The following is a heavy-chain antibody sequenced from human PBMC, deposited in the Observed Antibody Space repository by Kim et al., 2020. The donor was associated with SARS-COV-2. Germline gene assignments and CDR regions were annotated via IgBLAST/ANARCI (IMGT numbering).Heavy chain of an antibody. CDR2: IGGTGTST. CDR1: GFTFTYA. Sequence: GGSLRLSCAASGFTFTYAMSWVRQAPGKGLEWVSGIGGTGTSTYYADSVKGRFTISRDNSKNTVYLQMNSLRVEDTALYYCAKDRGASPAYGMDVWGQGT. D-gene: IGHD3-10*01. V-gene: IGHV3-23*01. CDR3: AKDRGASPAYGMDV. J-gene: IGHJ6*02.